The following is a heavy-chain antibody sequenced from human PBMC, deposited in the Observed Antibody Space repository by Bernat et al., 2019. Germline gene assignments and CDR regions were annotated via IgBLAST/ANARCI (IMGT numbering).Heavy chain of an antibody. J-gene: IGHJ6*02. V-gene: IGHV4-39*01. Sequence: QLQLQESGPGLVRPSETLSLTCAVSGGSISSFSYYWGWIRQPPGKGLEWIGSIYYSGSTYYNPSLKSRVTISVDTSKNQFSLKLISVTAADTAVYYCARGVPMAPVFYAMDVWGRGTTVTVSS. CDR3: ARGVPMAPVFYAMDV. CDR1: GGSISSFSYY. CDR2: IYYSGST. D-gene: IGHD3-10*01.